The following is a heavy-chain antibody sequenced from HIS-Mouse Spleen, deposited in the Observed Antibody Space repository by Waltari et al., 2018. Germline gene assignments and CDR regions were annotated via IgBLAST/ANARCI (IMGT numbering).Heavy chain of an antibody. J-gene: IGHJ3*02. CDR2: ISSNGGST. D-gene: IGHD6-13*01. CDR3: ARAIAAPDAFDI. CDR1: GFTFSSYA. Sequence: AASGFTFSSYAMHWVRQAPGKGLEYVSAISSNGGSTYYANSVKGRFTISRDNSKNTLYLQMGSLRAEDMAVYYCARAIAAPDAFDIWGQGTMVTVSS. V-gene: IGHV3-64*01.